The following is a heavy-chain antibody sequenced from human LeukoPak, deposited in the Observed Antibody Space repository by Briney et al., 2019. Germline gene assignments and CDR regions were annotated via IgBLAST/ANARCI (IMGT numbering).Heavy chain of an antibody. Sequence: GGSLRLSCAASGFTVSSNYMSWVRLAPGKGLEWVSVIYSGGSTYYADSVKGRFTISRDNSKNTLYLQMNSLRAEDTAVYYCARDQTVPPGDAFDIWGQGTMVTVSS. V-gene: IGHV3-53*01. CDR3: ARDQTVPPGDAFDI. D-gene: IGHD4-17*01. CDR1: GFTVSSNY. CDR2: IYSGGST. J-gene: IGHJ3*02.